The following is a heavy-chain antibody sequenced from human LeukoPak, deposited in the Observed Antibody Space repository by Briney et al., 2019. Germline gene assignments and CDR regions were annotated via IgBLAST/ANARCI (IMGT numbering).Heavy chain of an antibody. CDR2: IKSDGSEI. D-gene: IGHD6-19*01. CDR3: ASAGSGLY. CDR1: GFSFDNSW. V-gene: IGHV3-7*02. J-gene: IGHJ4*02. Sequence: PGGSLRLSCEGTGFSFDNSWMNWVRQAPGKGLEWVANIKSDGSEIYYVDSVKGRFTISRDNAKNSLYLQMNSLRDEDTAVYYCASAGSGLYWGQGTLVTVSS.